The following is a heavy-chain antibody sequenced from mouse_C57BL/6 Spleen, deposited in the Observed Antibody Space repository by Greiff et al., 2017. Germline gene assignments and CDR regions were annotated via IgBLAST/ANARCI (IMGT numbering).Heavy chain of an antibody. V-gene: IGHV1-64*01. CDR1: GYTFTSYW. CDR3: ARWGVVFSYYAMDY. D-gene: IGHD1-1*01. J-gene: IGHJ4*01. Sequence: VQLQQPGAELVKPGASVKLSCTASGYTFTSYWMHWVKQRPGQGLEWIGMIHPNSGSTNYNEKFKSKATLTVDKSSSTAYMQLSSLTSEDSAVYYCARWGVVFSYYAMDYWGQGTSVTVSS. CDR2: IHPNSGST.